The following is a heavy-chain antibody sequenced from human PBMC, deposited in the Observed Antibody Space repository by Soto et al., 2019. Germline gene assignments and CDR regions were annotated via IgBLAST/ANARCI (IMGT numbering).Heavy chain of an antibody. CDR3: ATNYYDSSGHRLPDY. CDR2: ISYDGSNK. J-gene: IGHJ4*02. Sequence: PGGSLRLSCAASGFTFSSYAMHWVRQAPGKGLEWVAVISYDGSNKYYADSVKGRFTISRDNSKNTLYLQMNSLRAEDTAVYYCATNYYDSSGHRLPDYWGQGT. D-gene: IGHD3-22*01. V-gene: IGHV3-30-3*01. CDR1: GFTFSSYA.